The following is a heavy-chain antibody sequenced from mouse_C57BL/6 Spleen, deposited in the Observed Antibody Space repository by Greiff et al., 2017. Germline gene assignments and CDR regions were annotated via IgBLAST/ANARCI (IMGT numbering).Heavy chain of an antibody. CDR3: ARRDAGVYAVDY. V-gene: IGHV1-81*01. Sequence: VKLQQSGAELVKPGASVKLSCKASGYTFTSYGMRWVKQSPGQSLEWIGDIYPRSGDTNYNEKFKGKATLTVDKSSSTAYMELRSLTSEDSAVYYCARRDAGVYAVDYWGQGTTLTVSS. CDR1: GYTFTSYG. D-gene: IGHD1-1*01. CDR2: IYPRSGDT. J-gene: IGHJ2*01.